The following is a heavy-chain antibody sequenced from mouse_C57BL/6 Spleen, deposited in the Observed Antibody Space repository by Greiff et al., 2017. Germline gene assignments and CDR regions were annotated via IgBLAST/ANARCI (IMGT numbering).Heavy chain of an antibody. CDR3: ASDYYGSSYAMDY. D-gene: IGHD1-1*01. V-gene: IGHV5-17*01. J-gene: IGHJ4*01. CDR1: GFTFSDYG. Sequence: EVKLVESGGGLVKPGGSLKLSCAASGFTFSDYGMHWVRQAPEKGLEWVAYISSGSSTIYYADTVKGRFTISRDNAKNTLFLQMTSLRSEDTAMYYCASDYYGSSYAMDYWGQGTSVTVSS. CDR2: ISSGSSTI.